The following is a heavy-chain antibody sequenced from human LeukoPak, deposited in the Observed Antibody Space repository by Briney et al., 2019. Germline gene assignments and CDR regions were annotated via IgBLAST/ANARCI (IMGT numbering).Heavy chain of an antibody. V-gene: IGHV1-18*01. D-gene: IGHD3-10*01. J-gene: IGHJ5*02. CDR3: ARGGYYGSGTYLFDP. CDR2: ISAYNGNT. Sequence: ASVKVSCKASGYTFTTYGISWVRQAPGQGLEWMGWISAYNGNTNYAQKFQGRVTMTTDTSTSTAYMELRSLRSDDTAVYYCARGGYYGSGTYLFDPWGQGTLVTVTS. CDR1: GYTFTTYG.